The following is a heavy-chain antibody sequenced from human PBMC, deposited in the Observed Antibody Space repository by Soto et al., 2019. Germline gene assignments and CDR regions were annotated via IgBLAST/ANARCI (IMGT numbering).Heavy chain of an antibody. D-gene: IGHD3-10*01. CDR3: ARQWEFGALYRHFDP. V-gene: IGHV4-59*01. CDR2: IYYIGST. J-gene: IGHJ5*02. Sequence: KPSETLSLTCTVSGGSISSYYWSWIRQPPGKGLEWIGYIYYIGSTNYNPALKSRVTISVDTSKNQFSLKLSSVTAADTAVYYCARQWEFGALYRHFDPWGQGTLVTVSS. CDR1: GGSISSYY.